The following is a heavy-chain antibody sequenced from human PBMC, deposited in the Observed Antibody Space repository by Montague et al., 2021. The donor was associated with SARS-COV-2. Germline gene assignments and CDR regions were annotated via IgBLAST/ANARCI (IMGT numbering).Heavy chain of an antibody. CDR1: GGSISSGSYY. D-gene: IGHD5-12*01. CDR2: IYNSGST. Sequence: TLSLTCTVSGGSISSGSYYWSWIRQPPGKGLEWIGRIYNSGSTDYNFSLKSRVTISVDTSKNQFSLKLTSVTAADTAVYYCARGHSGSWVHLDYWGQGTLVTVSS. J-gene: IGHJ4*02. V-gene: IGHV4-61*02. CDR3: ARGHSGSWVHLDY.